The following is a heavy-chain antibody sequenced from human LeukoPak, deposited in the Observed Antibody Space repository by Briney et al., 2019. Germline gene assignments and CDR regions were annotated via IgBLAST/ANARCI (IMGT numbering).Heavy chain of an antibody. V-gene: IGHV3-23*01. CDR3: AKETGDILTGYYVPLGY. CDR1: GFTFSSYA. D-gene: IGHD3-9*01. J-gene: IGHJ4*02. Sequence: GGSLRLSCAASGFTFSSYAMSWVRQAPGKGLEWVSAISGSGGSTYYADSVKGRFTISRDNSKNTLYLQMNSLRAEDTAVYYCAKETGDILTGYYVPLGYWGQGTLVTVSS. CDR2: ISGSGGST.